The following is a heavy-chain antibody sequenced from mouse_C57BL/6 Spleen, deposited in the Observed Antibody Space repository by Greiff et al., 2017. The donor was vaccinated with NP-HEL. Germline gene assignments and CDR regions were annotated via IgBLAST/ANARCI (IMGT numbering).Heavy chain of an antibody. CDR1: GFSLTSYG. CDR3: ARAGLYGNYDWYFDV. CDR2: IWSGGST. D-gene: IGHD2-1*01. J-gene: IGHJ1*03. V-gene: IGHV2-2*01. Sequence: QVQLKESGPGLVQPSQSLSITCTVSGFSLTSYGVHWVRQSPGKGLEWLGVIWSGGSTDYNAAFISRLSISKDNSKSQVFFKMNSLQADDTAIYYCARAGLYGNYDWYFDVWGTGTTVTVSS.